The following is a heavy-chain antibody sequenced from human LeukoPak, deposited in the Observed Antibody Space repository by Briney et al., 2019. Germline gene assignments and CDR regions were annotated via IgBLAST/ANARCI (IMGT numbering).Heavy chain of an antibody. CDR2: ISGSGGNT. J-gene: IGHJ4*02. CDR3: AKYSYYAD. CDR1: GFTFSSYA. V-gene: IGHV3-23*01. Sequence: GGSLRLSCAASGFTFSSYAMSWVRQAPGEGLEWVSTISGSGGNTYYADSVKGRFTISRENSKNTLYLQMNSLRTEDTAIYYCAKYSYYADWGQGTLVTVSS. D-gene: IGHD5-12*01.